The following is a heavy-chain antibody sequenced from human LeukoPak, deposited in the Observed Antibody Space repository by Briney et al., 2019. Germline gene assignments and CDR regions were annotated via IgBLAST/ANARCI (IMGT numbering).Heavy chain of an antibody. J-gene: IGHJ4*02. CDR2: ISWNSGSI. D-gene: IGHD4-17*01. CDR3: AKDLKTYGDYQGGYFDY. V-gene: IGHV3-9*01. Sequence: GGSLRLSCAASGFTFDDYAMHWVRQAPGKGLEWVSGISWNSGSIGYADSVKGRFTISRDNAKNSLYLQMNSLRAEDTALYYCAKDLKTYGDYQGGYFDYWGQGTLVTVSS. CDR1: GFTFDDYA.